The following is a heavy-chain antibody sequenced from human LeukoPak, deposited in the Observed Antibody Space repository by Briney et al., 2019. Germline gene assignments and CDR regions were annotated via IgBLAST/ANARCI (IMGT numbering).Heavy chain of an antibody. Sequence: GGSLRLSCAASGFTLIPYGMPWVRQAPGKGLDWVANLNPDGSHKFYADSVKGRFTISRDNAENSVFLQMNSLRAEDTAFYYCARDAYDDPSESWGQGTLVTVSS. J-gene: IGHJ5*02. CDR3: ARDAYDDPSES. V-gene: IGHV3-7*01. D-gene: IGHD3-3*01. CDR1: GFTLIPYG. CDR2: LNPDGSHK.